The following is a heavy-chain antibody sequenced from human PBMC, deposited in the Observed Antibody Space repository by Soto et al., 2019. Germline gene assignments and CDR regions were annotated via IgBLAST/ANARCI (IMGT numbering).Heavy chain of an antibody. V-gene: IGHV1-69*01. CDR3: AREETNGSGRTRSFWFDP. Sequence: QVQLVQSGAEVKKPGSSVKVSCKASGGTFSSYAISWVRQAPGQGLEWMGGIIPIFGTANYAQKFQGRVTITADESTSTAYMELSSLRSEDTAVYYCAREETNGSGRTRSFWFDPWGQGTLVTVSS. CDR2: IIPIFGTA. D-gene: IGHD6-19*01. J-gene: IGHJ5*02. CDR1: GGTFSSYA.